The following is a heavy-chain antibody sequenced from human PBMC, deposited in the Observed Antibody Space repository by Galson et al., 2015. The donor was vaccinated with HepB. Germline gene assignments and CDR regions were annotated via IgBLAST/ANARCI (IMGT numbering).Heavy chain of an antibody. CDR2: IGTAGDT. V-gene: IGHV3-13*04. J-gene: IGHJ4*02. D-gene: IGHD3-22*01. CDR1: GFTFSSYD. CDR3: ARGGYYDSSGQGVDY. Sequence: SLRLSCAASGFTFSSYDMHWVRQATGKGLEWVSAIGTAGDTYYPGSVKGRFTISRENAKNSLYLQMNSLRAGDTAVYYCARGGYYDSSGQGVDYWGQGTLVTVSS.